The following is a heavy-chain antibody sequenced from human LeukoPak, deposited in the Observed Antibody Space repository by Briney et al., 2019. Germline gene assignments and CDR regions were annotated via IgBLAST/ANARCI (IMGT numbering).Heavy chain of an antibody. J-gene: IGHJ4*02. Sequence: GGSLSLSCAASGFTVSRNYMGWVRQAPGKGLEGVSVIYSGGSTYYADSVKGRFTISRDNSKNTLYLQMNSLRAEDTAVYYCARDRHILTGYQAEYWGQGTLVTVSS. D-gene: IGHD3-9*01. CDR2: IYSGGST. CDR3: ARDRHILTGYQAEY. V-gene: IGHV3-66*01. CDR1: GFTVSRNY.